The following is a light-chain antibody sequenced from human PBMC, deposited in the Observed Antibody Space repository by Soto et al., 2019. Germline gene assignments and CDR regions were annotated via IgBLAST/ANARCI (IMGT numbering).Light chain of an antibody. CDR3: QLYNNWPPLT. CDR2: GAS. CDR1: QSVSSN. V-gene: IGKV3-15*01. J-gene: IGKJ4*01. Sequence: EIVMTQSPATLSVSPGERATLSCRASQSVSSNLAGYQQKPGQAPRLLIYGASTRATGIPARFSGSGSGTEFTLTISSLQSEDFAVYYCQLYNNWPPLTFGGGTKVEIK.